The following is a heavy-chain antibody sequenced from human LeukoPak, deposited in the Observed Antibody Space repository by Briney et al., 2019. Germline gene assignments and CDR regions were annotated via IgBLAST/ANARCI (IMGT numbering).Heavy chain of an antibody. J-gene: IGHJ5*02. CDR2: IYYSVST. D-gene: IGHD3-10*01. CDR1: GGSISSGGYY. CDR3: ARRMVRGVDKYNWFDP. Sequence: SQTLSLTCTVSGGSISSGGYYWSWIPQHPGKGLEWIVYIYYSVSTYYNPSLKSRVTISVDTSKNQFSLKLSSVTAADTDVYYCARRMVRGVDKYNWFDPWGQGTLVTVSS. V-gene: IGHV4-31*03.